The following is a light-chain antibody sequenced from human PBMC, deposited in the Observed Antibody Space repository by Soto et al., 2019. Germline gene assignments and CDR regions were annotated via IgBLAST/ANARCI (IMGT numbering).Light chain of an antibody. CDR2: GAS. J-gene: IGKJ1*01. V-gene: IGKV3-20*01. CDR1: QSVSSNY. Sequence: EIVLTQSPGTLSLSPGERATLSCRASQSVSSNYLAWYQQKPGQAPRLLIYGASRRATGIPDRFSGSGSGTDFTLTISRLEPEDFAVYYCQQYVNSPAFGQGTKVEIK. CDR3: QQYVNSPA.